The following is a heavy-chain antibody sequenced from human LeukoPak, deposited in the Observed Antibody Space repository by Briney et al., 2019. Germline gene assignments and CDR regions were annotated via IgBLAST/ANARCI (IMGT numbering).Heavy chain of an antibody. CDR1: GYTFTSYY. CDR2: INPSGGNT. V-gene: IGHV1-46*01. Sequence: ASVKVSCKASGYTFTSYYMHWVRQAPGQGLEWMGIINPSGGNTSYAQKFQGRVTMTRDMSTSTVYMELSSLRSEDTAVYFCARRAGAYSHPYDYWGQGTLVTVSS. D-gene: IGHD4/OR15-4a*01. J-gene: IGHJ4*02. CDR3: ARRAGAYSHPYDY.